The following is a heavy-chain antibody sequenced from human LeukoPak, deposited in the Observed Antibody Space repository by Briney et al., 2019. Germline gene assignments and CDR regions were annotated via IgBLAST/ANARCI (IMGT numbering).Heavy chain of an antibody. Sequence: GGSLRLSCAASGFTFSSYWMSWVRQAPGKGLEWVANMKYDGSEKDYVDSVKGRFTISRDNSKNTLYLQMNSLRAEDTAVYYCAKEVGYDSSGYLSYWGQGTLVTVSS. J-gene: IGHJ4*02. D-gene: IGHD3-22*01. V-gene: IGHV3-7*01. CDR1: GFTFSSYW. CDR2: MKYDGSEK. CDR3: AKEVGYDSSGYLSY.